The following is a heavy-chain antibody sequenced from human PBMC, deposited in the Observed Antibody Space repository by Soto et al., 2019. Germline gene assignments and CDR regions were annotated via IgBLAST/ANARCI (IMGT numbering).Heavy chain of an antibody. D-gene: IGHD6-13*01. Sequence: QVQLVESGGGVVQPGRSLRLSCAASGFTFSSYGMRWVRQAPGKGLEWVAVIWYDGSNKYYADSVKGRFTISRDNSKNTRYLQINSLRAEETDVYYCARWGIAAGDYWGQGTLVTVSS. V-gene: IGHV3-33*01. CDR2: IWYDGSNK. CDR3: ARWGIAAGDY. J-gene: IGHJ4*02. CDR1: GFTFSSYG.